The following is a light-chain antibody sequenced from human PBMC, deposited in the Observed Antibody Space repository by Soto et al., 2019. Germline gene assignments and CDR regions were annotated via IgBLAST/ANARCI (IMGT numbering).Light chain of an antibody. CDR1: SSDVGGHNY. CDR2: EVT. CDR3: SSYTSSSTLYV. J-gene: IGLJ1*01. V-gene: IGLV2-14*01. Sequence: QSALTQPASVSGSPGQSITISCTGTSSDVGGHNYVSWYQQHPGKSPKLMIYEVTNRPAGISNRFSGSKSGTTASLTISRLQAEDEADYYCSSYTSSSTLYVFGPGTKLTVL.